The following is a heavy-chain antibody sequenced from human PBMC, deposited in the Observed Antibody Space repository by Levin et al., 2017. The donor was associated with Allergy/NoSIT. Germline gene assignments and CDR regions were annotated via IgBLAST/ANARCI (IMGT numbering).Heavy chain of an antibody. CDR1: GGSISNGDYY. J-gene: IGHJ5*02. D-gene: IGHD3-22*01. CDR2: IYYSGST. Sequence: SETLSLTCTVSGGSISNGDYYWSWIRQPPGKGLEWIGYIYYSGSTYYNPSLKSRVTISVDTSKNQFSLKLSSVTAADTAVYYCARGWSNDYDSSGYTNWFDPWGQGTLVTVSS. CDR3: ARGWSNDYDSSGYTNWFDP. V-gene: IGHV4-30-4*01.